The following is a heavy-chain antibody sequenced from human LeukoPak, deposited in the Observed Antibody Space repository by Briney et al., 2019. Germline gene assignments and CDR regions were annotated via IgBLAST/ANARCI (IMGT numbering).Heavy chain of an antibody. CDR3: AKDYNAFDM. J-gene: IGHJ3*02. V-gene: IGHV3-30*02. D-gene: IGHD3-10*01. CDR2: IQYDGSVK. Sequence: GGSLRLSCAASGFSFSSYGMHWVRQAPGKGLECVAFIQYDGSVKYYADSVKGRFTISRDNSKNTLYLQMDSLRPEDTAVYYCAKDYNAFDMWGQGTVVTVSS. CDR1: GFSFSSYG.